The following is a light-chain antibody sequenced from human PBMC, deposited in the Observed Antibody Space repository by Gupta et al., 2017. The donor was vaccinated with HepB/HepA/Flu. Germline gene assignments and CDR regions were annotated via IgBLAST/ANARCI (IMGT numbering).Light chain of an antibody. Sequence: DIQMTQSPSSLSASVGDRVTITCQASQDISNYLNWYQQKPGKAPKLLIYDASNLETGVPSRFSGSGSGTDFTFTISSLQPEDIATYYCHQYDNLLWTFGQGTKVKIK. V-gene: IGKV1-33*01. CDR3: HQYDNLLWT. CDR1: QDISNY. CDR2: DAS. J-gene: IGKJ1*01.